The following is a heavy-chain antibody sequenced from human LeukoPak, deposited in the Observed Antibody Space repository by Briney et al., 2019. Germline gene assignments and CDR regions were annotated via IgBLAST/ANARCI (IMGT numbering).Heavy chain of an antibody. D-gene: IGHD3-10*01. CDR3: ARMRYYYGSGSYSLGY. CDR2: INPNSGGT. V-gene: IGHV1-2*02. CDR1: GYTFIDYY. J-gene: IGHJ4*02. Sequence: ASVKVSCKASGYTFIDYYIHWVRQAPGQGLEWMGWINPNSGGTNYGQKFQGRVTMTRDTSISTAYMELSRLISDETAVYYCARMRYYYGSGSYSLGYWGQGTLVTVSS.